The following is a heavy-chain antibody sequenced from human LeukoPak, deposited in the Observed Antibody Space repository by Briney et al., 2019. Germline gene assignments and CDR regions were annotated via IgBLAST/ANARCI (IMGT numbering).Heavy chain of an antibody. J-gene: IGHJ6*02. CDR1: GFTFSDYY. CDR2: ISGSGVST. V-gene: IGHV3-23*01. Sequence: GGSLRLSCAASGFTFSDYYMSWIRQAPGRGLEWVSTISGSGVSTYYADSVKGRFTISRDSSKNTLCLQMTSLRAGDTAVYYCAKGAGYDYYGVDVWGQGTTVTVSS. CDR3: AKGAGYDYYGVDV.